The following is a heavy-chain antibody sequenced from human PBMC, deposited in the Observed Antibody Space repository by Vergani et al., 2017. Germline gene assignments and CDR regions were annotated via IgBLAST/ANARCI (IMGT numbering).Heavy chain of an antibody. CDR1: GFTFSDYY. CDR3: ARDFRMQNYYGSGSYYSFDY. CDR2: ISSSGSTI. J-gene: IGHJ4*02. D-gene: IGHD3-10*01. Sequence: QVQLVESGGGLVKPGGPLRLSCAASGFTFSDYYMSWIRQAPGKGLEWVSYISSSGSTIYYADSVKGRFTISRDNAKNSLYLQMNSLRAEDTAVYYCARDFRMQNYYGSGSYYSFDYWGQGTLVTVSS. V-gene: IGHV3-11*01.